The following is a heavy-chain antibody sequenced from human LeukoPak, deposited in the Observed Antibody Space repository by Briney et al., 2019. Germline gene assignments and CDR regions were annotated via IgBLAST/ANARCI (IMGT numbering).Heavy chain of an antibody. Sequence: ASVKVSCKASGYTFTDYYIHWVRQAPGQGLEWMGCISPNSGGTAYVEKFQGRVTMTRDASISTDYMELRGLRSDDTAVYFCARGGSYYFGSGRTDYWGQGTLVTVSS. CDR3: ARGGSYYFGSGRTDY. J-gene: IGHJ4*02. D-gene: IGHD3-10*01. V-gene: IGHV1-2*02. CDR2: ISPNSGGT. CDR1: GYTFTDYY.